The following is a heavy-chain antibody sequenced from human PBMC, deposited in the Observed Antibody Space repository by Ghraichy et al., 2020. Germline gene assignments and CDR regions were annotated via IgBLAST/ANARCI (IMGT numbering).Heavy chain of an antibody. D-gene: IGHD1-1*01. CDR3: ARVETRGFRGTHFDY. J-gene: IGHJ4*02. Sequence: ASVKVSCKASGYTFTSYYMHWVRQAPGQGLEWMGIINPSGGSTSYAQKFQGRVTMTRDTSTSTVYMELSSLRSEDTAVYYCARVETRGFRGTHFDYWGQGTLVTVSS. CDR1: GYTFTSYY. CDR2: INPSGGST. V-gene: IGHV1-46*01.